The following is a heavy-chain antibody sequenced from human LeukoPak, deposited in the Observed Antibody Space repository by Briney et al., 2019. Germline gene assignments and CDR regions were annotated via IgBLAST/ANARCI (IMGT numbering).Heavy chain of an antibody. CDR1: GGSISSGGYS. CDR2: IYYSGST. D-gene: IGHD6-13*01. Sequence: SQTLSLTCAVSGGSISSGGYSWSWIRQPPGKGLEWIGYIYYSGSTYYNPSLKSRVTISVDRSKNQFSLKLSSVTAADTAVYYCARGGIAAAGHSYYFDYWGQGTLVTVSS. J-gene: IGHJ4*02. CDR3: ARGGIAAAGHSYYFDY. V-gene: IGHV4-30-2*01.